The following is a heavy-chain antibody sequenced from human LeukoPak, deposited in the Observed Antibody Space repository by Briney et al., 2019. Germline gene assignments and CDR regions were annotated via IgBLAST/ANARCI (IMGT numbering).Heavy chain of an antibody. Sequence: ASVKVSCKVSGYTLTELSMHWVRQAPGKGLEWMGGFDPEDGETIYAQKFQGRVTMTEDTSTDTAYMELSSLRSDDTAVYYCARAWSRRDYYYYMDVWGKGTTVTVSS. CDR1: GYTLTELS. J-gene: IGHJ6*03. CDR2: FDPEDGET. V-gene: IGHV1-24*01. CDR3: ARAWSRRDYYYYMDV. D-gene: IGHD3-3*01.